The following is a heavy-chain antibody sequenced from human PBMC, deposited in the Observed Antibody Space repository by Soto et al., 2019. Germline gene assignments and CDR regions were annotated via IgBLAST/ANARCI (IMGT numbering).Heavy chain of an antibody. V-gene: IGHV4-34*01. J-gene: IGHJ4*02. CDR1: GGSLSDYN. CDR2: INHSGGT. CDR3: ARDPQGYGRLDSDY. D-gene: IGHD2-15*01. Sequence: QVQLQQWGAGLLKPSETLSLTCAVYGGSLSDYNWSWIRQSPGKGLEWIGEINHSGGTNYNPSLTIRATLYVDTSKNQVSLKLTSVTAADSAIYHGARDPQGYGRLDSDYWGQGTLVPVSS.